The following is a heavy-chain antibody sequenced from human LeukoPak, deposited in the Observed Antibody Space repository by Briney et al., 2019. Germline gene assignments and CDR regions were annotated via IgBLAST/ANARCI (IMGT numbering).Heavy chain of an antibody. V-gene: IGHV6-1*01. J-gene: IGHJ4*02. CDR3: ARGSNWNYGGCDY. CDR2: TYYRSKWYN. Sequence: SQTLSLTCAISGDSVSSNSAAWNWMRQSPSRGLEWLGRTYYRSKWYNDYAVSVKSRITINPDTSKNQFSLQLNSVTPEDTAVYYCARGSNWNYGGCDYWGQGTLVTVSS. CDR1: GDSVSSNSAA. D-gene: IGHD1-7*01.